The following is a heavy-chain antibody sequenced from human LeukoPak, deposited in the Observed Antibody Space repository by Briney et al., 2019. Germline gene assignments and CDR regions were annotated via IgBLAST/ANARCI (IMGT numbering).Heavy chain of an antibody. D-gene: IGHD6-13*01. V-gene: IGHV3-7*03. CDR3: AGTLQSSSPYYFDY. Sequence: GGSLRLSCAASGFTFSSYWMNWARQAPGKGLEWVASINHNGNVNYYVDSVRGRFTISRDNAKNSLYLQMSNLRAEDTAVYYCAGTLQSSSPYYFDYWGQGTLVTVSS. CDR2: INHNGNVN. J-gene: IGHJ4*02. CDR1: GFTFSSYW.